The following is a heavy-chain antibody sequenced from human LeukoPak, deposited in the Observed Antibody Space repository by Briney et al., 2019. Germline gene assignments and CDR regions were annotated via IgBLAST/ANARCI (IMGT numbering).Heavy chain of an antibody. CDR2: IYYSGST. Sequence: PSETLSLTCTVSGGSINSYYWSWIRQPPGKGLEWIGYIYYSGSTNYNPSLKSRVTISLDTSKNQFSLKLNSVTAADTAVYYCARHKATGGGSYYGMDVWGQGTTVTVSS. CDR3: ARHKATGGGSYYGMDV. CDR1: GGSINSYY. J-gene: IGHJ6*02. D-gene: IGHD2-15*01. V-gene: IGHV4-59*08.